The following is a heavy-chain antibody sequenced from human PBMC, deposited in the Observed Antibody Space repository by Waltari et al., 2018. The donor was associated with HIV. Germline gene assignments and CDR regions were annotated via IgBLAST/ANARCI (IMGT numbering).Heavy chain of an antibody. J-gene: IGHJ4*02. CDR1: GYSFTNYG. CDR2: IYPGDSDT. Sequence: EVQLLQSGAEVKKLGESLKISCKASGYSFTNYGIAWVRQMPGKGLEWMGIIYPGDSDTRYSPSFQGQVTISADKSISTAYLQWSSLKASDTAMYYCATSRSTYYDTGGYFDYWGQGTLVTVSS. V-gene: IGHV5-51*03. D-gene: IGHD3-22*01. CDR3: ATSRSTYYDTGGYFDY.